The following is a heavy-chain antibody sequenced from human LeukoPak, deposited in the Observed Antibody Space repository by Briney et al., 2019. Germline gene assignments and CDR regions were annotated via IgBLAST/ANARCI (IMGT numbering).Heavy chain of an antibody. CDR2: TYYSGST. CDR3: ARGGYYGSGNDFRFDP. Sequence: SETLSLTCTVSGGSISSYYWSWIRQPPGKGLEWIGYTYYSGSTNYNPSLKSRVIISVDTSKNQFSLKLTSVTAADTAVYFCARGGYYGSGNDFRFDPWGQGTLVTVSS. D-gene: IGHD3-10*01. J-gene: IGHJ5*02. V-gene: IGHV4-59*01. CDR1: GGSISSYY.